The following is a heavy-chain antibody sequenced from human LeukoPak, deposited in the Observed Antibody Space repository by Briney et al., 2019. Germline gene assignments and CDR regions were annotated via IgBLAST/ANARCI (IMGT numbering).Heavy chain of an antibody. CDR2: ISAYNGNT. V-gene: IGHV1-18*01. D-gene: IGHD2-15*01. Sequence: ASVKVSCKASGYTFTSYGISWVRQAPGQGLEWMGWISAYNGNTSYAQKLQGRVTMTTDTSTSTACMELRSLRSDDTAVYYCARVGGGRYCSGGSCYQGWFDPWGQGTLVTVSS. J-gene: IGHJ5*02. CDR3: ARVGGGRYCSGGSCYQGWFDP. CDR1: GYTFTSYG.